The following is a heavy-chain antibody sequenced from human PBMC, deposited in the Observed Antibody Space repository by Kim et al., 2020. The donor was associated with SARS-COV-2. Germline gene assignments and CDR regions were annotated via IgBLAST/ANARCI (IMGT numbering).Heavy chain of an antibody. Sequence: GGSLRLSCAASGFTFDDYGMTWVRRAPGKGLEWVSGINWDGGSPGYAGSVKGRFTISRDNSRNSLYLQMNSLRAEDTALYHCARASDVAVADPGSFDFWGQGTMVTVSS. D-gene: IGHD6-19*01. J-gene: IGHJ3*01. CDR1: GFTFDDYG. CDR3: ARASDVAVADPGSFDF. V-gene: IGHV3-20*01. CDR2: INWDGGSP.